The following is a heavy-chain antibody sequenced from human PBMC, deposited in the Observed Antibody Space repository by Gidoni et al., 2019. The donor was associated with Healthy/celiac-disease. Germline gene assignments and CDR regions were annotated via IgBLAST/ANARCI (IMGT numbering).Heavy chain of an antibody. CDR2: INHSGST. Sequence: QVQLQQWGAGLLKPSETLSLTCAVYGGSFSGYYWSWIRQPPGKGLEWIGEINHSGSTNYNPSLKSRVTISVDTSKNQVSLKLSSVTAADTAVYYCARGGYAWSYFDYWGQGTLVTVSS. CDR1: GGSFSGYY. J-gene: IGHJ4*02. V-gene: IGHV4-34*01. CDR3: ARGGYAWSYFDY. D-gene: IGHD5-12*01.